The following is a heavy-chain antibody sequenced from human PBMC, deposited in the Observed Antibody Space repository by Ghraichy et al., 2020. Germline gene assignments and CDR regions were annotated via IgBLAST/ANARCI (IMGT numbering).Heavy chain of an antibody. CDR1: GFTFSSYG. D-gene: IGHD6-13*01. CDR2: IWYDGSNK. J-gene: IGHJ6*02. Sequence: GGSLRLSCAASGFTFSSYGMHWVRQAPGKGLEWVAVIWYDGSNKYYADSVKGRFTISRDNSKNTLYLQMNSLRAEDTAVYYCARERIAAAGKYDYYYYYGMDVWGQGTTVTVSS. CDR3: ARERIAAAGKYDYYYYYGMDV. V-gene: IGHV3-33*01.